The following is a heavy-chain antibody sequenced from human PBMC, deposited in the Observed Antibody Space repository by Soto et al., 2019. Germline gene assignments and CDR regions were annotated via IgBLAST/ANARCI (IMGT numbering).Heavy chain of an antibody. V-gene: IGHV3-30*18. CDR2: ISYDGSDK. CDR1: GFTFSSYA. J-gene: IGHJ4*02. D-gene: IGHD3-16*02. CDR3: AKALGELSPESYDY. Sequence: QVQLVESGGGVVQPGKSLRLSCAASGFTFSSYAMHWVRQAPGKGLEWVAVISYDGSDKYYADSVKGRFTISRDNSKNTLNVQRNSLIADDTAVYYCAKALGELSPESYDYWGEGTLITVSS.